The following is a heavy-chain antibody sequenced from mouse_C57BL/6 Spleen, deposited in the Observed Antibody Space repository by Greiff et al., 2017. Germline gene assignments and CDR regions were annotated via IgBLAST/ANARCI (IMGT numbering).Heavy chain of an antibody. V-gene: IGHV2-9-1*01. CDR1: GFSLTSYA. CDR2: IWTGGGT. CDR3: ARDYDYAEGVVFAY. D-gene: IGHD2-4*01. J-gene: IGHJ3*01. Sequence: VMLVESGPGLVAPSQSLSITCTVSGFSLTSYAISWVRQPPGQGLEWLGVIWTGGGTNYNSALKSRLSISTDNSKSQFFLKMNSRQTDDTARYYCARDYDYAEGVVFAYWGQGTLVTVSA.